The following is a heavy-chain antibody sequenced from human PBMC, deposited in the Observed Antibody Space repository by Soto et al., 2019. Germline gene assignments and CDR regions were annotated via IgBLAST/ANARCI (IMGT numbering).Heavy chain of an antibody. CDR2: IHYSGGT. V-gene: IGHV4-59*08. CDR3: ARRTNYGTAWYPDC. Sequence: QVQLQESGPGLVKPSETLSLTCAVSGGSISGYSWSWIRQPPGKGLEWIGNIHYSGGTNYNPSLKSRVTIALDTSKIQFSLQQTSVTAADTAVYYRARRTNYGTAWYPDCGGQGTLVTDSS. CDR1: GGSISGYS. J-gene: IGHJ4*02. D-gene: IGHD6-19*01.